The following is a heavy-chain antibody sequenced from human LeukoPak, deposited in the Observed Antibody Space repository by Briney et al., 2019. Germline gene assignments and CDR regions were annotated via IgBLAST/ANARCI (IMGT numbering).Heavy chain of an antibody. CDR2: SKSKRDGGTI. D-gene: IGHD1-20*01. CDR1: GFTFSNAW. V-gene: IGHV3-15*07. Sequence: PGGSLRLSCGASGFTFSNAWMNWVRQAPGKGLEWVGRSKSKRDGGTIDYAAPVKGRFTISRDDSKNILYLQMNSLKTEDTAVYYCTTAGISGTRWYYNGMDVWGRGTTVTVSS. J-gene: IGHJ6*02. CDR3: TTAGISGTRWYYNGMDV.